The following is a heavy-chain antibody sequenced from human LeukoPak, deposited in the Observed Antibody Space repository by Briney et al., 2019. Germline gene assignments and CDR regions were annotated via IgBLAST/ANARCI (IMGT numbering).Heavy chain of an antibody. CDR2: ISGSGGST. J-gene: IGHJ4*02. CDR1: GFTFSSYA. Sequence: GGSLRLSCAASGFTFSSYAMSWVRQAPGKGLEWVSAISGSGGSTYYADSVKGRFTISRDNSKNTLYLQMNSLRAEDTAVYYCAKIEYREYSYCSSTSCTSGTFDYWGQGTLVTVSS. V-gene: IGHV3-23*01. CDR3: AKIEYREYSYCSSTSCTSGTFDY. D-gene: IGHD2-2*01.